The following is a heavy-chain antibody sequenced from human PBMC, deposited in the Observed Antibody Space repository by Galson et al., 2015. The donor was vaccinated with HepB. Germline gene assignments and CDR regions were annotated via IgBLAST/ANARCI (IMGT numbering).Heavy chain of an antibody. CDR1: GFSLSTSGVG. CDR2: IYRDDDK. Sequence: PALVKPTQTLTLTCTFSGFSLSTSGVGVGWIRQPPGKALEWLALIYRDDDKRYSPSLKSRLTITKDTSKNQVVLTMTNMDPVDTATYYYAHHSSSWYYFDYWGQGTLVTVTS. D-gene: IGHD6-13*01. V-gene: IGHV2-5*02. CDR3: AHHSSSWYYFDY. J-gene: IGHJ4*02.